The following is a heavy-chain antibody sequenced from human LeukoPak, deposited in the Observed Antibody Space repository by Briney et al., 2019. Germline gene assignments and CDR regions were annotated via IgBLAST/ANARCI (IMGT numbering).Heavy chain of an antibody. CDR2: ISYDGSNK. J-gene: IGHJ4*02. V-gene: IGHV3-30-3*01. D-gene: IGHD2-2*01. CDR3: AKGEYCSSTSCSDFDY. CDR1: GFTFSSYA. Sequence: GGSLRLSCAASGFTFSSYAMHWVRQAPGKGLEWVAVISYDGSNKYYADSVKGRFTISRDNSKNTLYLQMNSLRAEDTAVYYCAKGEYCSSTSCSDFDYWGQGTLVTVSS.